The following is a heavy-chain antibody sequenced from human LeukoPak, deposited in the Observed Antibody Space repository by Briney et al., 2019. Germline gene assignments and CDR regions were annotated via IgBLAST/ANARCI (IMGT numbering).Heavy chain of an antibody. CDR1: GYTFTSYG. CDR2: ISAYNGNT. D-gene: IGHD4-11*01. J-gene: IGHJ6*03. CDR3: ARALSNYVDYYYYYYMDV. V-gene: IGHV1-18*01. Sequence: GASVKVSCKASGYTFTSYGISWVRQAPGQGLKWMGWISAYNGNTNYAQKLQGRVTMTTDTSTSTAYMELRSLRSDDTALYYCARALSNYVDYYYYYYMDVWGKGTTVTVSS.